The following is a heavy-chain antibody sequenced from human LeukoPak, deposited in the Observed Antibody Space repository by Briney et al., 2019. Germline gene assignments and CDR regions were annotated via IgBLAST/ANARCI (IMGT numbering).Heavy chain of an antibody. CDR1: GGSFSGYY. CDR2: INHSGST. V-gene: IGHV4-34*01. D-gene: IGHD3-22*01. Sequence: SETLSLTCAVYGGSFSGYYWSWLRQPPGKGLEWIGEINHSGSTNYNPSLKSRVTISVDTSKNQFSLKLSSVTVADTAVYYCHHRGYYDSSGYPDYWGQGTLVTVSS. CDR3: HHRGYYDSSGYPDY. J-gene: IGHJ4*02.